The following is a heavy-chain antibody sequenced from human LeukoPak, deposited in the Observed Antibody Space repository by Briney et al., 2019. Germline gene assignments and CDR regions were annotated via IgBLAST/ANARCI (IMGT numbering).Heavy chain of an antibody. CDR3: ASPSPEYQLKDY. V-gene: IGHV4-38-2*01. J-gene: IGHJ4*02. CDR1: GYSISSGYY. Sequence: SETLSPTCAVSGYSISSGYYWGWIRQPPGKGLEWIGSIYHSGSTYYNPSLKSRVTISVDTSKNQFSLKPSSVTAADTAVYYCASPSPEYQLKDYWGQGTLVTVSS. D-gene: IGHD2-2*01. CDR2: IYHSGST.